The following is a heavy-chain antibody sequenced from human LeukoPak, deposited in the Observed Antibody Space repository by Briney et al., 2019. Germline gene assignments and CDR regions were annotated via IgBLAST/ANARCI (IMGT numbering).Heavy chain of an antibody. CDR3: AELGITMIGGV. Sequence: SGGSLRLSCAASGFTFSSYWMSWVRQAPGKGLQWVANIKQDGSEKYYVDSVKGRFTISRDNAKNSLYLQMNSLRAEDTAVYYCAELGITMIGGVWGKGTTVTISS. V-gene: IGHV3-7*01. CDR1: GFTFSSYW. J-gene: IGHJ6*04. CDR2: IKQDGSEK. D-gene: IGHD3-10*02.